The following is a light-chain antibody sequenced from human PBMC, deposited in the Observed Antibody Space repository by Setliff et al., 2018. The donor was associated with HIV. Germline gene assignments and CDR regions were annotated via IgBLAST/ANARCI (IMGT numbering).Light chain of an antibody. Sequence: QSVLTQPASVSGSPGQSITISCTGTSSDVGGYNYVSWYQHHPGKAPKLMIYDVTKRPSGVSNRFSGSKSGNTASLTISGLQAEDEADYYCCSYAGSNTYVFGTGTKVTVL. CDR2: DVT. V-gene: IGLV2-23*02. CDR1: SSDVGGYNY. CDR3: CSYAGSNTYV. J-gene: IGLJ1*01.